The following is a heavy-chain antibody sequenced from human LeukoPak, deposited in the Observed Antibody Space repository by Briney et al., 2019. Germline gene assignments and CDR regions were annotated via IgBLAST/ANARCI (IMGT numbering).Heavy chain of an antibody. D-gene: IGHD1-26*01. CDR2: INPNSGGT. V-gene: IGHV1-2*02. J-gene: IGHJ4*02. CDR3: ARDLRSGSYRAPDDY. CDR1: GYTFTGYY. Sequence: ASVKVSCKASGYTFTGYYMHWVPQAPGQGLEWMGWINPNSGGTNYAQKFQGRVTTTRDTYISTAYMELSRLRSDDTAVYYCARDLRSGSYRAPDDYWGQRTLVTVSS.